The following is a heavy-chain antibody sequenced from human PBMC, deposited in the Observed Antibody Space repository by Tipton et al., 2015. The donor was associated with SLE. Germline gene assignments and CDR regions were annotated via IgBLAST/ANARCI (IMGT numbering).Heavy chain of an antibody. J-gene: IGHJ4*02. CDR3: ARNKAVAGTVIEY. D-gene: IGHD6-19*01. CDR1: GDSITSYY. CDR2: VYSSGSA. V-gene: IGHV4-4*07. Sequence: GLVKPSETLSLTCSVSGDSITSYYWSWFRQSTGRGLEWIGRVYSSGSANYNPALISRVSMSVDTSKNQFSLKLTSLTAADTALYYCARNKAVAGTVIEYWGPGTLVTVSS.